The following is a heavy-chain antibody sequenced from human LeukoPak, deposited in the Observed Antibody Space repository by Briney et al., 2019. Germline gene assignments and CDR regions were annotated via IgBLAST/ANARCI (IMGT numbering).Heavy chain of an antibody. J-gene: IGHJ3*02. Sequence: SETLSLTCAVSGGSISSSNWWSWVRQPPGKGLEWIGEIYHSGSTNYNPSLKSRVTISVDKSKNQFSLKLSSVTAADTAVYYCARHEDGSGSYYNALDAFDIWGQGTMVTVSS. CDR1: GGSISSSNW. V-gene: IGHV4-4*02. D-gene: IGHD3-10*01. CDR3: ARHEDGSGSYYNALDAFDI. CDR2: IYHSGST.